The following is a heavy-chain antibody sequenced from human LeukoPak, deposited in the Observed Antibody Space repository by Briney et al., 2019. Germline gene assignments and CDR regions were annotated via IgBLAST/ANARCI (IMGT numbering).Heavy chain of an antibody. Sequence: SETLSLTCAVYGGSFSGYYWSWIRQPPGKGLEWIGEINHSGSTNYNPSLKSRVTISVDTSKNQFSLKLSSVTAADTAVYYCARMAPSTDFWSGYYRNDALDIWGQGTMVTVSS. D-gene: IGHD3-3*01. CDR2: INHSGST. CDR1: GGSFSGYY. J-gene: IGHJ3*02. CDR3: ARMAPSTDFWSGYYRNDALDI. V-gene: IGHV4-34*01.